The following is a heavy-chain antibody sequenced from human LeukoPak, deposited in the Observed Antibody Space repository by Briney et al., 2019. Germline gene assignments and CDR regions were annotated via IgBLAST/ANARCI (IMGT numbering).Heavy chain of an antibody. V-gene: IGHV4-34*01. CDR2: INHSGST. CDR3: ARKLITMVRVNWFDP. Sequence: GSLRLSCAASGFTFSSYEMNWVRQPPGKGLEWIGEINHSGSTNYNPSLKSRVTISVDTSKNQFSLKLSSVTAADTAVYYCARKLITMVRVNWFDPWGQGTLVTVSS. CDR1: GFTFSSYE. D-gene: IGHD3-10*01. J-gene: IGHJ5*02.